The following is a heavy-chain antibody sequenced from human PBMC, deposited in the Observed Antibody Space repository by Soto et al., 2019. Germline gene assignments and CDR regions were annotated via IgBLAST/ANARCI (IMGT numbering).Heavy chain of an antibody. V-gene: IGHV4-30-4*01. J-gene: IGHJ4*02. CDR1: GGSISSGDYY. CDR2: IYYSGST. CDR3: ARAPPPSYPERYFGY. Sequence: PSETLSLTCTVSGGSISSGDYYWSWIRQPPGKGLEWIGYIYYSGSTYYNPSLKRRVTISVDTSKNQFSLKLSPVTAADTAVYYCARAPPPSYPERYFGYWGQGTLVTVSS. D-gene: IGHD1-26*01.